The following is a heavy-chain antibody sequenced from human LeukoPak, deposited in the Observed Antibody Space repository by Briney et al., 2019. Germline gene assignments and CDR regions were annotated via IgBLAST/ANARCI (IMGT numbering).Heavy chain of an antibody. J-gene: IGHJ4*02. CDR2: IYNGESA. CDR1: GFNVSSKY. D-gene: IGHD6-13*01. Sequence: GGSLRLSCAASGFNVSSKYISWVRQAPGKGLEWVSVIYNGESANYADSVKGRLTISRDNSKNKVYLQMNSLRVEDTAVYYCAREASYSGSWWYFDHWGQGTLVTVSS. CDR3: AREASYSGSWWYFDH. V-gene: IGHV3-66*01.